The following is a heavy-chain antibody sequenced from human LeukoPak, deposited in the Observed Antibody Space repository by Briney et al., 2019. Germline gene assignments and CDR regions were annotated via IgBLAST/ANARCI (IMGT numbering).Heavy chain of an antibody. D-gene: IGHD7-27*01. J-gene: IGHJ4*02. CDR1: GFTVSSHY. Sequence: GGSLRLSCAASGFTVSSHYMSWVRQAPGKGLEWVSVIYSGGSTYYADSVKGRFTVSRDNSKNTLYLQMNSLRAEDTAVSYCARAFSLGHDYWGQGTLVTVSS. CDR3: ARAFSLGHDY. CDR2: IYSGGST. V-gene: IGHV3-66*02.